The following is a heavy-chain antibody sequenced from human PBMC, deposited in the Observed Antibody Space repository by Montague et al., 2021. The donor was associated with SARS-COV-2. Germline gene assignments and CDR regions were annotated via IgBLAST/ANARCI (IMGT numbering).Heavy chain of an antibody. CDR2: FHSSGTT. CDR3: ARRLGGSGWLDY. J-gene: IGHJ4*02. CDR1: GGSISSGSYY. V-gene: IGHV4-39*01. D-gene: IGHD6-25*01. Sequence: SETLSLTCTVAGGSISSGSYYWGWFRQPPGKGLEWIGNFHSSGTTYYKSRVTISVDTSKNQFSLKMTSVTAADTAVYYCARRLGGSGWLDYWGQGTLVTVSS.